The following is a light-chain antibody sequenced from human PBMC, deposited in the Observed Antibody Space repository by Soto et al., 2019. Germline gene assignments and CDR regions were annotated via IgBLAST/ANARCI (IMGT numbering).Light chain of an antibody. CDR3: QQYNSDWNT. Sequence: DIQMTQSPSTLSASVRDRVTITCRASQSISNSLALYQQRPGKAPKLLIYKASSLETGVPSRFSGSGSGTEFTLTISSLQPDDFATYYCQQYNSDWNTFGQGTKVDIK. CDR2: KAS. CDR1: QSISNS. V-gene: IGKV1-5*03. J-gene: IGKJ2*01.